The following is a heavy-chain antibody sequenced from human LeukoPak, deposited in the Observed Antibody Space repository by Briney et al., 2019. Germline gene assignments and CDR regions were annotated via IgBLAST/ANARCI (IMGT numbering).Heavy chain of an antibody. V-gene: IGHV3-74*01. CDR1: GFTFSSYW. Sequence: GGSLRLSCAASGFTFSSYWMDCVRQAPGKGLVWVSRINSDGSSTSYTDSVKGRFTSSRDNAKNTLYLQMNSLRAEDTAVYYCARDPEYSSSSGRGWGQGTLVTVSS. CDR2: INSDGSST. CDR3: ARDPEYSSSSGRG. J-gene: IGHJ4*02. D-gene: IGHD6-6*01.